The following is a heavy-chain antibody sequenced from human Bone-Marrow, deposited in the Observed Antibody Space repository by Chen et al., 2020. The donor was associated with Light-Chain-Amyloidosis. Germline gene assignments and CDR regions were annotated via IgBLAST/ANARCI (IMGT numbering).Heavy chain of an antibody. CDR3: AKDISYDDILPGYPADAFDI. D-gene: IGHD3-9*01. CDR2: ISGRGGSR. Sequence: EVQLVESGGGLLQRGGSLRLSCAASGFAFSSYAMSCVRQAAGKGLEWVSTISGRGGSRYYGDAVKGRLTISRDNSKSALFRKMNSLRAEDTAVYYCAKDISYDDILPGYPADAFDIWGQGTMVTVSS. CDR1: GFAFSSYA. J-gene: IGHJ3*02. V-gene: IGHV3-23*04.